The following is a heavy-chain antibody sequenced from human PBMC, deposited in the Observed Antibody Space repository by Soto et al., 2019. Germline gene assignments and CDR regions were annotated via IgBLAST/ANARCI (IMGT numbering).Heavy chain of an antibody. V-gene: IGHV3-48*03. CDR1: GFTVRSNY. D-gene: IGHD3-3*01. CDR2: ISSSGSTI. CDR3: ARTYYDFWSGPNPHYYGMDV. J-gene: IGHJ6*02. Sequence: EVQLVESGGGLIQPGGSLRLSCAASGFTVRSNYMTWVRQAPGKGLEWVSYISSSGSTIYYADSVKGRFTISRDNAKNSLYLQMNSLRAEDTAVYYCARTYYDFWSGPNPHYYGMDVWGQGTTVTVSS.